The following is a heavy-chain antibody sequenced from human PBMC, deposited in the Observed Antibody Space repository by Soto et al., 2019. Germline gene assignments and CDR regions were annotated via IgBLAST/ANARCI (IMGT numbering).Heavy chain of an antibody. CDR3: VRLMSTDTSCYFDY. CDR1: GFSLTTPGLG. J-gene: IGHJ4*02. Sequence: QITLKHSGPTLVKPTQTLTLTCTVSGFSLTTPGLGVGWIRQPPGKALEWLTLVYWHDAKRYSSSLRDRLTIARDTSNNQVGLLMTNMDPDDSATYYCVRLMSTDTSCYFDYWGQGILVTVSS. CDR2: VYWHDAK. D-gene: IGHD3-10*02. V-gene: IGHV2-5*01.